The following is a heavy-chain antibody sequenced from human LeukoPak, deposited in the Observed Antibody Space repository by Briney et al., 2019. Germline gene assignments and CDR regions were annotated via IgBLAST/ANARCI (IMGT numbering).Heavy chain of an antibody. Sequence: GGSLRLSCAASGFTLSSYGIHWVRQAPGKGLEWVAVIWYDRSKKYYADSVKGRFTISRDNSKNTVDLQMDSLRAEDTAVYYCAKGQYTGTSFFDYWGQGTLVTVSS. V-gene: IGHV3-33*06. D-gene: IGHD1-26*01. J-gene: IGHJ4*02. CDR2: IWYDRSKK. CDR3: AKGQYTGTSFFDY. CDR1: GFTLSSYG.